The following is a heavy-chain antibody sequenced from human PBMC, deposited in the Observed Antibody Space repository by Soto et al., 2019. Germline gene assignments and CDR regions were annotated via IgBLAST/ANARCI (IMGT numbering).Heavy chain of an antibody. CDR1: GDSVSSNSAT. CDR2: TYYRSKYYN. J-gene: IGHJ4*01. Sequence: SQTLSLTCAISGDSVSSNSATWNWIRQSPSRGLEWLGRTYYRSKYYNECAASVRSRITVNADSSKNQFSLHLNSVSPEHTAVYYCARPIPPNSGWYYFESWGHGSLVTASS. V-gene: IGHV6-1*01. D-gene: IGHD3-22*01. CDR3: ARPIPPNSGWYYFES.